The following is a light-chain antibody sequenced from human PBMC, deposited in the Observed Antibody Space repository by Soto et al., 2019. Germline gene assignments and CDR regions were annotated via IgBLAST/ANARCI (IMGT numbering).Light chain of an antibody. CDR2: DAS. V-gene: IGKV1-5*01. Sequence: IQMTQSPSTLSASVGDTVTITCRASQTISVSLAWYHQKPGKAPNLRIYDASTLQGGVPSRFSGSGSGTEFTLTVTSLQPEDFATYFCQQYDKYSTFGHGTKVDIK. J-gene: IGKJ1*01. CDR3: QQYDKYST. CDR1: QTISVS.